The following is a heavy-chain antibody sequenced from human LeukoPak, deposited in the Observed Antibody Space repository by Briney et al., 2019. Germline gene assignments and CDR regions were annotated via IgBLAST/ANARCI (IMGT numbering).Heavy chain of an antibody. D-gene: IGHD3-22*01. CDR3: AKDLYDSTTLGYMDV. CDR1: GFTFGSYG. V-gene: IGHV3-33*06. J-gene: IGHJ6*03. Sequence: GGSLRLSCAASGFTFGSYGMHWVRQAPGKGLEWVAVIWYDGSNKYYADSVKGRFTISRDNSKNTLYLQMNSLRAEDTAVYYCAKDLYDSTTLGYMDVWGKGTTVTVSS. CDR2: IWYDGSNK.